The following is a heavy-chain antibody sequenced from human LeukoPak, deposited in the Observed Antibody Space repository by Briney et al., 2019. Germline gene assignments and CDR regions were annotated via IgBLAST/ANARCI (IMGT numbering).Heavy chain of an antibody. Sequence: PGGSLRLSCAASGFTFSDYYMSWIRQAPGKGLEWVSYISSSGSTIYYADSVKGRFTISRDNSKNTLYLQMNSLRAEDTAVYYCAKETPEAWELLRNSDAFDIWGQGTMVTVSS. J-gene: IGHJ3*02. D-gene: IGHD1-26*01. CDR3: AKETPEAWELLRNSDAFDI. V-gene: IGHV3-11*01. CDR1: GFTFSDYY. CDR2: ISSSGSTI.